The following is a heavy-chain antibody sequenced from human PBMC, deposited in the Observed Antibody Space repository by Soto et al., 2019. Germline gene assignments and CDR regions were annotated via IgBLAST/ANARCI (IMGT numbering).Heavy chain of an antibody. CDR1: GGTFSSYS. CDR2: IIPIFGTA. J-gene: IGHJ4*02. D-gene: IGHD1-26*01. V-gene: IGHV1-69*01. CDR3: ARDGGRHSGGIDY. Sequence: QVQLVQSGAEVKKPGSSVKVSCKASGGTFSSYSINWVRQAPGQGLEWMGEIIPIFGTANYAQKFQGRVTITADESTSTAYMELSSRRSGDTAVYYCARDGGRHSGGIDYWGQGTLVTVSS.